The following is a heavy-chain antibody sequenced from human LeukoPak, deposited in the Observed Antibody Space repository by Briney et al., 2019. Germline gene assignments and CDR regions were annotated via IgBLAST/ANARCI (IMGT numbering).Heavy chain of an antibody. Sequence: MSSQTLSLTCSVSGVSISSGGFYYSWIRQHPGKGLEWIGYIYYSGGTYYNPSLQSRVTMSVDTSKNQFSLNLSSVTAADTAVYYCSRGSDFWSGPWGQGTLVTVSS. CDR1: GVSISSGGFY. CDR3: SRGSDFWSGP. V-gene: IGHV4-31*03. J-gene: IGHJ4*02. CDR2: IYYSGGT. D-gene: IGHD3-3*01.